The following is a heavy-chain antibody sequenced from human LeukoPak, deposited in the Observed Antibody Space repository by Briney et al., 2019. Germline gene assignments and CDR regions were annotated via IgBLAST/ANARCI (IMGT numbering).Heavy chain of an antibody. CDR1: GGSFSGYY. J-gene: IGHJ3*01. Sequence: SETLSLTCAVYGGSFSGYYWSWIRQPPGKGLEWIGEINHSGSTNYNPSLKSRVTISVDTSKNQFSLKLSSVTAADAAVYYCAREKVDLRAFDFWGRGTMVTVS. CDR3: AREKVDLRAFDF. D-gene: IGHD3-3*01. CDR2: INHSGST. V-gene: IGHV4-34*01.